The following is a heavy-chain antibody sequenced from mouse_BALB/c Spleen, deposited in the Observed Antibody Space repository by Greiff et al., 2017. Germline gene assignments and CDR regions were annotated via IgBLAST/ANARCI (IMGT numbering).Heavy chain of an antibody. CDR2: IRNKANGYTT. V-gene: IGHV7-3*02. CDR3: ARASYGNYVGFAY. Sequence: EVKVEESGGGLVQPGGSLRLSCATSGFTFTDYYMSWVRQPPGKALEWLGFIRNKANGYTTEYSASVKGRFTISRDNSQSILYLQMNTLRAEDSATYYCARASYGNYVGFAYWGQGTLVTVSA. D-gene: IGHD2-10*01. CDR1: GFTFTDYY. J-gene: IGHJ3*01.